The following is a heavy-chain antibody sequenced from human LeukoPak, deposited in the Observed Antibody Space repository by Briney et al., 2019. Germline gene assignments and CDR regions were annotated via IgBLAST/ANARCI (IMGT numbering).Heavy chain of an antibody. Sequence: SETLSLTCTVSGASISSYYWSWIRQPPGKGLEWIGYIFYSGSTNYNPSLKSRVTISVDTSKNQFSLNLSSVTAAGTAVYYCARGARGSYSYWGQGTLVTVSS. V-gene: IGHV4-59*08. J-gene: IGHJ4*02. D-gene: IGHD1-26*01. CDR2: IFYSGST. CDR1: GASISSYY. CDR3: ARGARGSYSY.